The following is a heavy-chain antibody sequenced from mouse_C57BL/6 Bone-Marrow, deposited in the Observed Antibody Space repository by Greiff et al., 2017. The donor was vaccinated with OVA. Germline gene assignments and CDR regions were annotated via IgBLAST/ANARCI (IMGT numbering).Heavy chain of an antibody. V-gene: IGHV2-5*01. D-gene: IGHD2-1*01. Sequence: VKLVESGPGLVQPSQSLSITCTVSGFSLTSYGVHWVRQSPGKGLEWLGVIWRGGSTDYNAAFMSRLSITKDNSKSQVFFKMNSLQADDTAIYYCAKKGMHGNPWFAYWGQGTLVTVSA. J-gene: IGHJ3*01. CDR2: IWRGGST. CDR3: AKKGMHGNPWFAY. CDR1: GFSLTSYG.